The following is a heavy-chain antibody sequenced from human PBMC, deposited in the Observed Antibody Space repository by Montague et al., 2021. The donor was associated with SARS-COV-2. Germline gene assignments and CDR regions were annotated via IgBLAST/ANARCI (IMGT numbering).Heavy chain of an antibody. D-gene: IGHD3-10*01. CDR3: ARRCYGSGAFDI. J-gene: IGHJ3*02. CDR2: IYHGGST. CDR1: GGSFSTYS. Sequence: SETLSLTCAVHGGSFSTYSWSWIRQPPGKGLEWIGEIYHGGSTNYNPSLKSRVTISPDTSKNQFSLKLNSVTAADTAVYYCARRCYGSGAFDIWGQGTMVTVSS. V-gene: IGHV4-34*01.